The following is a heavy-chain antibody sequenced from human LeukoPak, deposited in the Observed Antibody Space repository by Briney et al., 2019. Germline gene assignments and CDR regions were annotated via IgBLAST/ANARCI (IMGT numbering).Heavy chain of an antibody. CDR1: GYTFTSYG. V-gene: IGHV1-18*01. CDR3: ARGLNYADDFDI. Sequence: ASVKVSCKASGYTFTSYGISWVRQAPGQGLEWMGWISAYNGNTNYAQKLQGRVTMTTDTSTSKAYLELRSLRSDDTAVYYCARGLNYADDFDIWGQGTMVTVSS. J-gene: IGHJ3*02. D-gene: IGHD4-11*01. CDR2: ISAYNGNT.